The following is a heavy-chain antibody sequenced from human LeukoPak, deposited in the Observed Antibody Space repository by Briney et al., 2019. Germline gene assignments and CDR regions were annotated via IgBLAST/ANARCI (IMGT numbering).Heavy chain of an antibody. CDR3: ASPWTGYSSPQDDY. Sequence: SETLSLTCAVYGGSFNGYYWSWIRQPPGKGLEWIGEINHSGSTNYNPSLKSRVTISVDTSKNQFSLKLSSVTAADTAVYYCASPWTGYSSPQDDYWGQGTLVTVSS. D-gene: IGHD6-13*01. V-gene: IGHV4-34*01. CDR1: GGSFNGYY. CDR2: INHSGST. J-gene: IGHJ4*02.